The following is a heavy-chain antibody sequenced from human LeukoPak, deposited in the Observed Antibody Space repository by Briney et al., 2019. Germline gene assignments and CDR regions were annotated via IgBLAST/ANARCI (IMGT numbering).Heavy chain of an antibody. CDR1: GLTFSNYA. CDR2: IKHDGSEK. CDR3: AELGITMIGGV. J-gene: IGHJ6*04. V-gene: IGHV3-7*01. Sequence: GGSLKLSCAASGLTFSNYAMSWVRQAPGKGLEWVANIKHDGSEKYYVDSVKGRFTISRDNAKKSLYLEMNSLRAEDTAVYYCAELGITMIGGVWGKGTTVTISS. D-gene: IGHD3-10*02.